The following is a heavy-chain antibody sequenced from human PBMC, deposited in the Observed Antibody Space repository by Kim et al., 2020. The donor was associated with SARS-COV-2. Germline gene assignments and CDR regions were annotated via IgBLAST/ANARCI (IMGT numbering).Heavy chain of an antibody. D-gene: IGHD4-17*01. CDR3: ARGSSSVTYAFDI. Sequence: YNPPLKSRVTISVDTSKNQFSLKLSSVTAADTAVYYCARGSSSVTYAFDIWGQGTMVTVSS. V-gene: IGHV4-34*01. J-gene: IGHJ3*02.